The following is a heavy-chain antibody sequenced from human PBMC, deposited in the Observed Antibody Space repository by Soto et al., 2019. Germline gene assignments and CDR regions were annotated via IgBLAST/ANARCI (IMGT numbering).Heavy chain of an antibody. CDR3: AKNQGVELVPLATVDWFDP. CDR1: GFIFENFG. V-gene: IGHV3-23*01. J-gene: IGHJ5*02. D-gene: IGHD1-26*01. CDR2: ISGSGFKK. Sequence: EVQLLESGGGLIQPGGSLRISCAASGFIFENFGMSWVRQAPEKGLEWISSISGSGFKKYYADSVKGRFTISRDNSKSTVYLELNNLSAEDTAVYHCAKNQGVELVPLATVDWFDPWGQGSVVTVSS.